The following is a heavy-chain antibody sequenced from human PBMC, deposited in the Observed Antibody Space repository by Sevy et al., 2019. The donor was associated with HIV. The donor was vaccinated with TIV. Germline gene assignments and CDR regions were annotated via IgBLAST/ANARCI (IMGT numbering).Heavy chain of an antibody. CDR2: ISYDGSNK. D-gene: IGHD2-15*01. CDR3: AREGSRYCSGGSCYSRGYFQH. Sequence: GGSPRLSCAASGFTFSSYAMHWVRQAPGKGLEWVAVISYDGSNKYYADSVKGRFTISRDNSKNTLYLQMNGLRAEDTAVYYCAREGSRYCSGGSCYSRGYFQHWGQGTLVTVSS. V-gene: IGHV3-30-3*01. J-gene: IGHJ1*01. CDR1: GFTFSSYA.